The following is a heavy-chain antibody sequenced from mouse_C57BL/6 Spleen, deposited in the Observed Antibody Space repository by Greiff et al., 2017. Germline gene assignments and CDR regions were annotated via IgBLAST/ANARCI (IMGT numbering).Heavy chain of an antibody. CDR3: ARDYSNLYYFDY. V-gene: IGHV5-6*01. CDR1: GFTFSSYG. D-gene: IGHD2-5*01. CDR2: ISSGGSYT. Sequence: EVKLVESGGDLVQPGGSLKLSCAASGFTFSSYGMSWVRQTPDKRLEWVATISSGGSYTYYPDSVKGRFTISRDNAKNTLYLQMSSLKSEDTAMYYCARDYSNLYYFDYWGQGTTLTVSS. J-gene: IGHJ2*01.